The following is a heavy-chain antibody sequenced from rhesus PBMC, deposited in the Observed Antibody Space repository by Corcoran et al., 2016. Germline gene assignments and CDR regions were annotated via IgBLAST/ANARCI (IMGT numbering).Heavy chain of an antibody. D-gene: IGHD6-19*01. V-gene: IGHV3S22*01. CDR3: ARDQIKS. J-gene: IGHJ4*01. Sequence: EVQLVESGGGLVQPGGSLGLSCAASGFTLSDYYMSWVRQAPGKGRDWVGYIRNKANGGTEEYAASVKGRFTISRDDSKNIASLQMSSLKTEDTAVYYCARDQIKSWGQGVLVTVSS. CDR1: GFTLSDYY. CDR2: IRNKANGGTE.